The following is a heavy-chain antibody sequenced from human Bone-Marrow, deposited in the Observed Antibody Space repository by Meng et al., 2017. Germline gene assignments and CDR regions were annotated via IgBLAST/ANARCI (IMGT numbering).Heavy chain of an antibody. CDR1: GGTISSYA. Sequence: SVKVSCKASGGTISSYAINWVRQAPGQGLEWMGGIMPITGTANYAQKFQGRVTITADKSTSTAYMELSSLRSEDTAVYYCARVGGYYDSSGYPNWFDPWGQGTLVTVSS. CDR3: ARVGGYYDSSGYPNWFDP. J-gene: IGHJ5*02. D-gene: IGHD3-22*01. CDR2: IMPITGTA. V-gene: IGHV1-69*06.